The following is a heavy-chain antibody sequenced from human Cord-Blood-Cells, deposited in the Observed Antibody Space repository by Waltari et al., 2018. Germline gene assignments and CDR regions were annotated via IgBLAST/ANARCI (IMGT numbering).Heavy chain of an antibody. V-gene: IGHV4-34*01. CDR3: AREGELGEDY. Sequence: QVQLQQWGAGLLKPSETLSLTCAVYGGSFSGYYWSWIRQPPGKGLEWIGEINHSGSTNYNPSLKSRVTISVDTSKNQFSLKLSSVTAADTVVYYCAREGELGEDYWGQGTLVTVSS. CDR2: INHSGST. CDR1: GGSFSGYY. J-gene: IGHJ4*02. D-gene: IGHD3-16*01.